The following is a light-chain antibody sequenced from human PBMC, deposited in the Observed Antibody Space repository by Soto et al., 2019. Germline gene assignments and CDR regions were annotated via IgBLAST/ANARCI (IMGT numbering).Light chain of an antibody. J-gene: IGLJ1*01. CDR1: SSDVGGYNY. Sequence: QSVLTQPASVSGSPGQSITISCTGTSSDVGGYNYVSWYQQHPGKAPKFMIYDVSNRPSGVSTRFSGSKSGNTASLTISGLQAEDAADYYCNSYTTSNTRQIVFGTGTKVTVL. CDR3: NSYTTSNTRQIV. CDR2: DVS. V-gene: IGLV2-14*01.